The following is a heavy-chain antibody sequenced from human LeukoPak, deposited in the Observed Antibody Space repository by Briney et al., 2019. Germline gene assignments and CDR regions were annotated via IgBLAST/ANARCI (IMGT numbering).Heavy chain of an antibody. CDR1: GFTFSSYW. J-gene: IGHJ4*02. D-gene: IGHD3-10*01. CDR3: GGGLVRGPKDY. Sequence: GGPVSLSCAAWGFTFSSYWVICPPQARGKARVGLANIKQYGSEKFYVDSVTGRFTICRENAKIPLYRQKNSVRAEDTAVYYCGGGLVRGPKDYWGQGNGVPVPS. CDR2: IKQYGSEK. V-gene: IGHV3-7*01.